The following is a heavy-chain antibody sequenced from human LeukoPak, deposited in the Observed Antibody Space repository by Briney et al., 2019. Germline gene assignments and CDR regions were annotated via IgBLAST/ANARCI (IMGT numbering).Heavy chain of an antibody. J-gene: IGHJ4*02. D-gene: IGHD2-8*02. CDR2: ISWNSGSI. CDR3: AKGSSWFIDYFDY. V-gene: IGHV3-9*01. CDR1: GFTFDDYA. Sequence: GRSLRLSCAASGFTFDDYAMHWVRQAPGKGLEWVSGISWNSGSIGYADSVKGRFTISRDNAKNSLYLQMNSLRAEDTALYYCAKGSSWFIDYFDYWGQGTLVTVSS.